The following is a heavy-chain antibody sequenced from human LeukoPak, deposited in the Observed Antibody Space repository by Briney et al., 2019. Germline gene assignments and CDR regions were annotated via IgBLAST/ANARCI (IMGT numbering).Heavy chain of an antibody. J-gene: IGHJ4*02. Sequence: GGSLRLSCAASGFTFSSYSMNWVRQAAGKGLAWVSSITSSSSYIYYADSMKGRFPISRDNARNSLYLQMNSLRVEDTAVYYCARGSGWFLFDYWGQGTLVTVSS. CDR1: GFTFSSYS. CDR3: ARGSGWFLFDY. D-gene: IGHD6-19*01. CDR2: ITSSSSYI. V-gene: IGHV3-21*01.